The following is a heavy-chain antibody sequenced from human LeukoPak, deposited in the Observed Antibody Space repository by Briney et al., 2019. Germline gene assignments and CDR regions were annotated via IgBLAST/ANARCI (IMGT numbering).Heavy chain of an antibody. CDR2: FDPKDGDA. J-gene: IGHJ3*02. CDR1: GYTLTELS. Sequence: GASVKVSCKVSGYTLTELSIHWVRQAPGKGLEWMGGFDPKDGDAIYAQSFQGRVTMTEDTSTDTPYMELRSLRSEDTAVYYCTTRHSGSWFGAFDIWGQGTMVTASS. CDR3: TTRHSGSWFGAFDI. V-gene: IGHV1-24*01. D-gene: IGHD1-26*01.